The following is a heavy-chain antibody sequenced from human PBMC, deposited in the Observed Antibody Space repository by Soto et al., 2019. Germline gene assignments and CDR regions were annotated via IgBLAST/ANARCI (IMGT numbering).Heavy chain of an antibody. Sequence: AGGSLRLSCAASGFTFSSYAMSWVRQAPGKGLEWVSAISGSGGSTYYADSVKGRFTISRDNSKNTLYLQMNSLRAEDTAVYYCAKDPLEGYCSGGSCYPNWFDPWGQGTLVTVSS. CDR1: GFTFSSYA. J-gene: IGHJ5*02. D-gene: IGHD2-15*01. CDR3: AKDPLEGYCSGGSCYPNWFDP. V-gene: IGHV3-23*01. CDR2: ISGSGGST.